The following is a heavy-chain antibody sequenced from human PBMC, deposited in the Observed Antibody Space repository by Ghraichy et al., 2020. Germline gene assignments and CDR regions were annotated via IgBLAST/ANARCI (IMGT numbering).Heavy chain of an antibody. J-gene: IGHJ4*02. D-gene: IGHD4-17*01. CDR3: ARSGAFEDGDDDY. CDR1: GGSFSGYY. Sequence: SQTLSLTCAVYGGSFSGYYWSWIRQPPGKGLEWIGEINHSGSTNYNPSLKSRVTISVDTSKNQFSLKLSSVTAADTAVYYCARSGAFEDGDDDYWGQGTLVTVSS. CDR2: INHSGST. V-gene: IGHV4-34*01.